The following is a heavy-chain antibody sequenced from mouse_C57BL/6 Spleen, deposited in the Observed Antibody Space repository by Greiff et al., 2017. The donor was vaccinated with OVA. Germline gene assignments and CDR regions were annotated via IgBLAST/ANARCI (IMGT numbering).Heavy chain of an antibody. V-gene: IGHV14-1*01. CDR2: IDPEDGDT. D-gene: IGHD2-1*01. Sequence: DVKLVESGAELVRPGASVKLSCTASGFNIKDYYMHWVKQRPEQGLEWIGRIDPEDGDTEYAAKFQGKATLTADTSSNTAYLQLSSLTSEDTAVEYCTTGLLFGYFDYWGQGTTLTVSS. J-gene: IGHJ2*01. CDR3: TTGLLFGYFDY. CDR1: GFNIKDYY.